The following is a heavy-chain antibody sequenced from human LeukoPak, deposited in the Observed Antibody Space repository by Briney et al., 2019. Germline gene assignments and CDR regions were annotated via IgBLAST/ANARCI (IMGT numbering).Heavy chain of an antibody. CDR3: ARHLGDVVVVPAAKNWFDP. Sequence: KPSETLSLTCTVPGGSISGSSYYWGWIRQPPGKGLEWIGSIYYSGSTYYNPSLKSRVTISVDTSKNQFSLKLSSVTAADTAVYYCARHLGDVVVVPAAKNWFDPWGQGTLVTVSS. CDR1: GGSISGSSYY. J-gene: IGHJ5*02. CDR2: IYYSGST. V-gene: IGHV4-39*01. D-gene: IGHD2-2*01.